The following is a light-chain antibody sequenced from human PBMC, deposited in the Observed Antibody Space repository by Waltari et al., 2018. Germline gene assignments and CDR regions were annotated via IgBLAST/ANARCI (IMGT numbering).Light chain of an antibody. CDR1: QIVSTN. V-gene: IGKV3D-15*01. J-gene: IGKJ4*01. Sequence: EIVMTQSPATLPVSPGERAPISCRARQIVSTNLAWYQHKPGQAPRLLIYAASTRATGIPPRFSGSGSGTEFTLTISRLQPEDFAVYYCQQYKSWPPLTFGGGTKVEIK. CDR3: QQYKSWPPLT. CDR2: AAS.